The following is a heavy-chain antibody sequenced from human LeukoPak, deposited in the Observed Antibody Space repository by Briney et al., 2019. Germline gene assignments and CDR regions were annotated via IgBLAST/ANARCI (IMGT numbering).Heavy chain of an antibody. V-gene: IGHV1-18*01. CDR2: ISAYNGNT. Sequence: ASVKVSCKASGYTFTSDGISWVRQAPGQGLEWMGWISAYNGNTNYAQKFQGRVTMTTDTYTSTGYMELRSVRSDDTAVYYCARDLKRTVGATTASDYWGQGTLVTVSS. CDR3: ARDLKRTVGATTASDY. CDR1: GYTFTSDG. J-gene: IGHJ4*02. D-gene: IGHD1-26*01.